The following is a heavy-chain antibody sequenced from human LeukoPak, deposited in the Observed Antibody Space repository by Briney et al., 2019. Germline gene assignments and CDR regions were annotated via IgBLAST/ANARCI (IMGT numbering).Heavy chain of an antibody. V-gene: IGHV3-48*04. J-gene: IGHJ6*02. D-gene: IGHD2-2*01. CDR3: ARNFSPYCSSTSCLFLDV. CDR2: ISGSGSTI. Sequence: GGSLRLSCAASGFTFSSYNMNWVRQAPGKGLEWVADISGSGSTIYYADSVKGRFSISRDNARNSLYLQMDSLRAEDTAVYYCARNFSPYCSSTSCLFLDVWGQGTTVTVSS. CDR1: GFTFSSYN.